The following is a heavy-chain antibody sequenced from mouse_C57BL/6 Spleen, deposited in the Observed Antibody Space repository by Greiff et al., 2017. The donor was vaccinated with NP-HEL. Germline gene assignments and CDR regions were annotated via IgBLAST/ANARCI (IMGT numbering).Heavy chain of an antibody. D-gene: IGHD1-1*01. CDR1: GYTFTSYW. Sequence: VQLQPSGAELVRPGSSVKLSCKASGYTFTSYWMHWVKQRPIQGLEWLGNIDPSDSETHYNQKFKDKATLPVDKSSSTAYMQLSSLTSEDAAVYYCAIITTVVDFDYWGQGTTLTVSS. V-gene: IGHV1-52*01. CDR3: AIITTVVDFDY. CDR2: IDPSDSET. J-gene: IGHJ2*01.